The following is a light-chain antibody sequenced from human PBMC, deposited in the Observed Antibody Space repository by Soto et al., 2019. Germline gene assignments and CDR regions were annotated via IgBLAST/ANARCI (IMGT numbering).Light chain of an antibody. J-gene: IGKJ4*01. CDR3: MQALQTPLT. Sequence: DIVMTQSPLSLPVTPGEPASISCRSSQSLLHSNGNNYLVWYLQKPGQSPQLLIYLGSNRASGVPDRFSGSGSGTDFTLKISRVEAEDVGVYYCMQALQTPLTFGGGTRVDI. V-gene: IGKV2-28*01. CDR2: LGS. CDR1: QSLLHSNGNNY.